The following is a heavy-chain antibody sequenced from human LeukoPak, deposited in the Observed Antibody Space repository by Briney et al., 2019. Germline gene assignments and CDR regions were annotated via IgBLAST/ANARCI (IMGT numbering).Heavy chain of an antibody. CDR1: GGSISSYY. CDR2: IHDNGST. Sequence: SETLSLTCTVSGGSISSYYWSWIRQPPGKGLEWIGNIHDNGSTYYNPSLKSRVTISVDTSNNRFSLRLISVTAADTAVYYCASPADYWGQGTLVTVSS. V-gene: IGHV4-59*04. J-gene: IGHJ4*02. D-gene: IGHD1-14*01. CDR3: ASPADY.